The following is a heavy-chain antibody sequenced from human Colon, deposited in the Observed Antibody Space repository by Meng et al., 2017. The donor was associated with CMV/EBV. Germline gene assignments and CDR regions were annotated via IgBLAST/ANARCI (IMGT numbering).Heavy chain of an antibody. D-gene: IGHD6-19*01. CDR1: GGSVSSGSYY. J-gene: IGHJ4*02. CDR2: IYYSGST. Sequence: GGSVSSGSYYWSWIRQLPGKGLEWIGYIYYSGSTNYNPSLKSRVTISVDTSKNQFSLKLSSVTAADTAVYYCARLDLAVAGTSADYWGQGTLVTVSS. CDR3: ARLDLAVAGTSADY. V-gene: IGHV4-61*07.